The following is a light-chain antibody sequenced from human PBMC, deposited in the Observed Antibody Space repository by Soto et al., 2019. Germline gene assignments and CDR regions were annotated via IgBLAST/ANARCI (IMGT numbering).Light chain of an antibody. V-gene: IGLV1-44*01. CDR3: AAWDGSLNAYV. CDR2: TDN. CDR1: SSNIGSNA. Sequence: QFVLTQPPSESGTPGQRVTISCSGSSSNIGSNAVNWYQQFPGTAPKLLIYTDNQRPSGVPDRFSGSKSGTSASLAISGLQSEDEADYFCAAWDGSLNAYVFGTGTKVTVL. J-gene: IGLJ1*01.